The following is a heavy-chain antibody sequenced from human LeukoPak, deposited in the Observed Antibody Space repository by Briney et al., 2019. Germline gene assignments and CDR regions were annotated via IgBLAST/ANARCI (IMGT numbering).Heavy chain of an antibody. CDR2: IIPIFGIA. CDR3: ATRTVGATSDY. D-gene: IGHD1-26*01. Sequence: SVKVSCKASGGTFSSYAISWVRQAPGQGLEWMGRIIPIFGIANYAQKFQGRVTITADKSTSTAHMELSSLRSEDTAVYYCATRTVGATSDYWGQGTLVTVSS. CDR1: GGTFSSYA. V-gene: IGHV1-69*04. J-gene: IGHJ4*02.